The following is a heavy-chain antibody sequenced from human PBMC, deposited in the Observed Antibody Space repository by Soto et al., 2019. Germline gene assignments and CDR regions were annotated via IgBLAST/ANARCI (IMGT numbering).Heavy chain of an antibody. CDR2: ISGSGGST. D-gene: IGHD2-2*01. V-gene: IGHV3-23*01. Sequence: GGSLRLSCAASGFTFSSYAMSWVRQAPGKGLEWVSAISGSGGSTYYADSVRGRFTISRDNSKNTLYLQMNSLRAEDTAVYYCAKNPIGYCSSTSCPNYYYYGMDVWGQGTTVTVSS. CDR3: AKNPIGYCSSTSCPNYYYYGMDV. J-gene: IGHJ6*02. CDR1: GFTFSSYA.